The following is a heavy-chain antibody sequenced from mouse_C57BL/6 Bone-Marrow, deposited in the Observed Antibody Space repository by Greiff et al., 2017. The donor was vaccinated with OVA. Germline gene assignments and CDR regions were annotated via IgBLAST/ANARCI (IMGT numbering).Heavy chain of an antibody. CDR1: GFTFSDYG. Sequence: EVQVVESGGGLVKPGGSLKLSCAASGFTFSDYGMHWVRQAPEKGLEWVAYISSGSSTIYYADTVKGRFTISRDNAKNTLFLQMTSLRSEDTAMYYCARGYGNYGAYWGQGTLVTVSA. CDR2: ISSGSSTI. J-gene: IGHJ3*01. V-gene: IGHV5-17*01. CDR3: ARGYGNYGAY. D-gene: IGHD2-1*01.